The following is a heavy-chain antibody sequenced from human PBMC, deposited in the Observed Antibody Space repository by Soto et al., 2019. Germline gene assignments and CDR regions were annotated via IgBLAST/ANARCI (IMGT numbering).Heavy chain of an antibody. CDR1: GFSFSSYT. CDR3: ARAHEVAWFDS. CDR2: ITNRGTHT. J-gene: IGHJ5*01. D-gene: IGHD2-15*01. V-gene: IGHV3-21*01. Sequence: EGQLVESWGGLVKPWESLRLSCAASGFSFSSYTMNWVLQGPGKGLQWVSAITNRGTHTYSADSVKGRFTISKDNDKNSLYLRMNNLRAEDTAIYCWARAHEVAWFDSWGLGTLVTVTS.